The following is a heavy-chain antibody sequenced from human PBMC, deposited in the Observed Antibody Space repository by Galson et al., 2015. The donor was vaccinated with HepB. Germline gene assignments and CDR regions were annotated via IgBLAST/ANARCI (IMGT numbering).Heavy chain of an antibody. D-gene: IGHD4-23*01. J-gene: IGHJ4*02. CDR2: IRYDGSNK. Sequence: SLRLSCAASGFTFSSYGMHWVRQAPGKGLEWVAFIRYDGSNKYYADSVKGRFTISRDNSKNTLYLQMNSLRAEDTAVYYCAKERSSGNSGYYFDYWGQGTLVTVSS. V-gene: IGHV3-30*02. CDR1: GFTFSSYG. CDR3: AKERSSGNSGYYFDY.